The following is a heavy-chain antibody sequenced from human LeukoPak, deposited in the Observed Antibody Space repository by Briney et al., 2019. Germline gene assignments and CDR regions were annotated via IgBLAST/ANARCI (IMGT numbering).Heavy chain of an antibody. CDR2: ISGSGGST. CDR1: GFTFSSYA. V-gene: IGHV3-23*01. Sequence: GGSLRLSCAASGFTFSSYAMSWVRQAPGKGLERVSAISGSGGSTYYADSVKGRFTISRDNSKNTLYLQMNSLRAEDTAVYYCANQRGRGWPFDYWGQGTLVTVSS. CDR3: ANQRGRGWPFDY. D-gene: IGHD6-19*01. J-gene: IGHJ4*02.